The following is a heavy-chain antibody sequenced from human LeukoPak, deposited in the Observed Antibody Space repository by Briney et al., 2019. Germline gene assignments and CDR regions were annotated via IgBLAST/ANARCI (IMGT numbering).Heavy chain of an antibody. D-gene: IGHD3-3*01. J-gene: IGHJ5*02. CDR1: GGSISSSSYY. CDR3: ARIGGGYYSNWFDP. V-gene: IGHV4-39*01. Sequence: PSETLSLTCTVSGGSISSSSYYWGWIRQPPGKGLEWIGSIYYSGSTYYNPSLKSRVTISVDTSKNQFSLKLSSVTAADTAVYYCARIGGGYYSNWFDPWGQGTLVTVSS. CDR2: IYYSGST.